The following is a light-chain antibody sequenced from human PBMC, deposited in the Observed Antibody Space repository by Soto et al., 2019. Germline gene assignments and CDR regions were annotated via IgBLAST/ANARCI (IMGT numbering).Light chain of an antibody. CDR2: DAS. V-gene: IGKV3-15*01. J-gene: IGKJ1*01. Sequence: EIVMTQTPATRSVSPGERVTLSCRASEGVGLKLAWYQLKPGLPPRLLFYDASTRATGLPARFSGSGAGTEFTLSISSLQCEDFATYYCQHYSDSPTFGQGTKVEIK. CDR3: QHYSDSPT. CDR1: EGVGLK.